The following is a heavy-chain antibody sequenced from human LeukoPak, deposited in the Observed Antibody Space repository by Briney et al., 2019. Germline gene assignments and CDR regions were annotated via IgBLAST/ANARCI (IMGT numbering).Heavy chain of an antibody. CDR2: VSGSGGST. J-gene: IGHJ6*03. Sequence: PGGSLRLSXAASGFTFSSYAMSWVRQAPGKGLEWVSAVSGSGGSTYYADSVKGRFTISRDNSKNTLYLQMNSLRAEDTAVYYCAKDGVVDYYYYMDVWGKGTTVTVSS. CDR3: AKDGVVDYYYYMDV. V-gene: IGHV3-23*01. D-gene: IGHD2-21*01. CDR1: GFTFSSYA.